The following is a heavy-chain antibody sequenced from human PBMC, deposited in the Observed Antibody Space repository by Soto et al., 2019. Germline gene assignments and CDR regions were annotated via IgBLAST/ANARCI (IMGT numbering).Heavy chain of an antibody. D-gene: IGHD4-4*01. J-gene: IGHJ6*02. Sequence: QVQLVQSGAEMKEPGSSVKVSCKTSGGTFSSSAISWLRQAPGQGLEWMGGIIPLFRTPDYAQKFQGRVTIAADESTSTAYMALSSLRSEDTALYYCARDNDRLQLGGNYYYILDVWGQGTTITVSS. CDR1: GGTFSSSA. V-gene: IGHV1-69*12. CDR2: IIPLFRTP. CDR3: ARDNDRLQLGGNYYYILDV.